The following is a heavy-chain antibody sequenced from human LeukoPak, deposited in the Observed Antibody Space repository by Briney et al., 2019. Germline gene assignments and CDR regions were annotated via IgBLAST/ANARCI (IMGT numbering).Heavy chain of an antibody. D-gene: IGHD6-19*01. V-gene: IGHV3-30*19. CDR2: IAHDGVAK. J-gene: IGHJ5*02. CDR1: GFSLSTYG. Sequence: PGRSLRLSCVTAGFSLSTYGMHWVRQAPGKGLEWVAMIAHDGVAKYYTDSVKGRFTISRDNSRNTLYLQMNSLRPEDTAVYYCARDWGASDWYNWFVPWGQGTLVTVSS. CDR3: ARDWGASDWYNWFVP.